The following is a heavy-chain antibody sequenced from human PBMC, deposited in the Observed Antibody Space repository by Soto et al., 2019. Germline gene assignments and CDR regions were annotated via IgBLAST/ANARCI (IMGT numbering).Heavy chain of an antibody. V-gene: IGHV4-59*02. D-gene: IGHD3-16*01. J-gene: IGHJ4*02. CDR1: GGSVNTYY. Sequence: QVQLQESGPGLVKPSETLSLTCSVSGGSVNTYYWSWIRQPPGKGLEWIGYIYSSGSTNYNPSLTSRVSMSVDTSKNQFSLYLRSVTAADTAVYYCSRDRGPHSYADYWGQGTLVTVSS. CDR3: SRDRGPHSYADY. CDR2: IYSSGST.